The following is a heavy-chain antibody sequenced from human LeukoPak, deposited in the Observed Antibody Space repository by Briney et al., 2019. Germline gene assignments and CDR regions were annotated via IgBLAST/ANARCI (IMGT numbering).Heavy chain of an antibody. D-gene: IGHD1-26*01. Sequence: SVKVSCKASGGTFSSYAISWVRQAPGQGLEWMGRIIPILGIANYAQKFQGRVTITADKSTSTAYMELSSLRSEDTAVYYCARGKVRGSYFVYHSEYFQHWGQGTVVTVS. CDR2: IIPILGIA. CDR3: ARGKVRGSYFVYHSEYFQH. V-gene: IGHV1-69*04. J-gene: IGHJ1*01. CDR1: GGTFSSYA.